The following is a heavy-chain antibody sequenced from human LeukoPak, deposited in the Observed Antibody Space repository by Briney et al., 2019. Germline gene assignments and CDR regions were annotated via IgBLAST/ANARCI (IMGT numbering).Heavy chain of an antibody. CDR2: MNPNSGNT. CDR3: ARGSPTYYGMDV. V-gene: IGHV1-8*01. J-gene: IGHJ6*02. CDR1: GYTFTSYD. D-gene: IGHD1-26*01. Sequence: ASVKVSCKASGYTFTSYDINWVRQATGQGLEWMGWMNPNSGNTGYAQKFQGRVTMTRNTSISTAYMELSSLRSEDTAVYYCARGSPTYYGMDVWGQGTTVTVSS.